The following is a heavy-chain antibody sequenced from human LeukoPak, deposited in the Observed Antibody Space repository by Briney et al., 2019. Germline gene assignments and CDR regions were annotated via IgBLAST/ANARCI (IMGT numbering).Heavy chain of an antibody. J-gene: IGHJ4*02. V-gene: IGHV3-30*02. CDR3: AKDRGLYSYGDYFDY. CDR1: GFTFNNYD. D-gene: IGHD5-18*01. CDR2: IRYDGSNK. Sequence: HTGGSLRLSCAASGFTFNNYDMHWVRQAPGKGLEWVAFIRYDGSNKYYADSVKGRFTISRDNSKNTLYLQMNSLRAEDTAVYYCAKDRGLYSYGDYFDYWGQGTLVTVSS.